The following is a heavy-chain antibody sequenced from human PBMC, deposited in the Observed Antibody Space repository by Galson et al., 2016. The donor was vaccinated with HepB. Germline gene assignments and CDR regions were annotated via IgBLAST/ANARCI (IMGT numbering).Heavy chain of an antibody. CDR3: VRERDGRFFDY. Sequence: SLRLSCAASGFRFSSFWMSWVRQAPGKGLEWVANRNQDGGEQYYVDPVRGRFTISRDNAQNSLFLQMDSLRGEDTAVYYCVRERDGRFFDYWGQGTLVTVSS. V-gene: IGHV3-7*01. CDR2: RNQDGGEQ. J-gene: IGHJ4*02. D-gene: IGHD3-16*01. CDR1: GFRFSSFW.